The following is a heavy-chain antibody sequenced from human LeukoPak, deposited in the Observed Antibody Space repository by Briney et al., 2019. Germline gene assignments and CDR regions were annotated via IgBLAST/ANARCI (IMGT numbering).Heavy chain of an antibody. CDR3: ARAPKLVPAAYDY. J-gene: IGHJ4*02. Sequence: GASVEVSCKAPGYTFTGYYMHWVRQAPGQGLEWMGRINPNSGGTNYAQKFQGRVTMTRDTSISTAYMELSRLRSDDTAVYYCARAPKLVPAAYDYWGQGTLVTVSS. CDR2: INPNSGGT. D-gene: IGHD2-2*01. V-gene: IGHV1-2*06. CDR1: GYTFTGYY.